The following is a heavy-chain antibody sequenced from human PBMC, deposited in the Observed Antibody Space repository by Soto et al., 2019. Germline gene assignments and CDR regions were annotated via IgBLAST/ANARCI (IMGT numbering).Heavy chain of an antibody. CDR3: ARDYYDSFFDY. CDR2: ISKSSRYI. J-gene: IGHJ4*02. Sequence: PGGSLRLSCAASGFAFSSYSMNWVRQAPGKGLEWVSSISKSSRYIYYADSVKGRFTISRDNAKNSLYLQMNSLRAEDTAVYYCARDYYDSFFDYWGQGTLVTVSS. CDR1: GFAFSSYS. D-gene: IGHD3-22*01. V-gene: IGHV3-21*01.